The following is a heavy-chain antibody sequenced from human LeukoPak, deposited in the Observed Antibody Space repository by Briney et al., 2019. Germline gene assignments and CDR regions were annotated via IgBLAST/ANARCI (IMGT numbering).Heavy chain of an antibody. Sequence: SQTLSLTYTVSGGSISRCDYYWSWIRQPPGKGLEWIGYIYYSGSTYYNPSLKSRVTISVDTSKNQISLKLSSVTAADTAVYDCARGSNYYDSSGYYIPGFDFWGQGTLVTVSS. CDR2: IYYSGST. D-gene: IGHD3-22*01. J-gene: IGHJ4*02. CDR3: ARGSNYYDSSGYYIPGFDF. CDR1: GGSISRCDYY. V-gene: IGHV4-30-4*08.